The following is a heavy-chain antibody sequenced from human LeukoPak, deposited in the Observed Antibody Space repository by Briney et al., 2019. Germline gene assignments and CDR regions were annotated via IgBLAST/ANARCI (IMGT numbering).Heavy chain of an antibody. CDR3: AKAGGIAVAGTLDY. CDR2: ISYDGSNK. J-gene: IGHJ4*02. CDR1: GFTFSSYG. V-gene: IGHV3-30*18. Sequence: GGSLRLSCAASGFTFSSYGMHWVRQAPGEGLEWVAVISYDGSNKYYADSVKGRFTISRDNSKNTLYLQMNSLRAEDTAVYYCAKAGGIAVAGTLDYWGQGTPVTVSS. D-gene: IGHD6-19*01.